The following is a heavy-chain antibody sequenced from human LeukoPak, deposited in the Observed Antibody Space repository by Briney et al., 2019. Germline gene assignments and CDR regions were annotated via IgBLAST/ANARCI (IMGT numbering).Heavy chain of an antibody. V-gene: IGHV3-30-3*01. J-gene: IGHJ5*02. Sequence: GGSLRLSCAASGFAFSSYAMHWVRQAPGKGLEWVTVISLNGDNKFYADSVKGRFTISRDNSKNILYFQMNSLRAEDTAVYYCARGPRYCSGGSCYFNWFDPWGQGTLVTVSS. CDR3: ARGPRYCSGGSCYFNWFDP. D-gene: IGHD2-15*01. CDR1: GFAFSSYA. CDR2: ISLNGDNK.